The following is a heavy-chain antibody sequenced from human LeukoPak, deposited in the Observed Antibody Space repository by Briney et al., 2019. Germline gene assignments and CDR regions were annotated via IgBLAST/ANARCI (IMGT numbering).Heavy chain of an antibody. Sequence: TSETLSLTCTVSGGSISSYYWSWIRQPPGKGLEWIGYIYYSGSTNYNPSLKSRVTISVDTSKNQFSLKLSSVTAADTAVYYCARHPSGGYYYDSSGYYYYFDYWGQGTLVTVSS. V-gene: IGHV4-59*08. CDR3: ARHPSGGYYYDSSGYYYYFDY. J-gene: IGHJ4*02. CDR2: IYYSGST. CDR1: GGSISSYY. D-gene: IGHD3-22*01.